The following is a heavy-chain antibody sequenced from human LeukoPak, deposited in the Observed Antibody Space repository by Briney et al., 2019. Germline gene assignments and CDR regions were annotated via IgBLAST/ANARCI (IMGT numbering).Heavy chain of an antibody. Sequence: GGSLRLSCAASIFTFSSYWLTWVRQSPGKGLEWVANIKQDGSEKYYVDSVKGRFTISRDNAKNSLYLQMNSLRAEDTAIYYCARSGTRGDASDIWGQGTMVTVSS. CDR2: IKQDGSEK. D-gene: IGHD5-12*01. CDR3: ARSGTRGDASDI. J-gene: IGHJ3*02. V-gene: IGHV3-7*03. CDR1: IFTFSSYW.